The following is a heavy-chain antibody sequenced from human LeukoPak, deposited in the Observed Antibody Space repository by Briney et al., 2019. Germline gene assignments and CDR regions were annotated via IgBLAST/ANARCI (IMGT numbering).Heavy chain of an antibody. Sequence: WASVKVSCKTSGYTFTSFAINRVRQAPGEGLEWMDWINTNTGNPTYAQGFTGRFVFSLDTSVTTAYLHISSLQAEETAVYYCARVLTGYYRDAFDIWGQGTMVTVSS. D-gene: IGHD3-9*01. CDR3: ARVLTGYYRDAFDI. CDR1: GYTFTSFA. CDR2: INTNTGNP. J-gene: IGHJ3*02. V-gene: IGHV7-4-1*02.